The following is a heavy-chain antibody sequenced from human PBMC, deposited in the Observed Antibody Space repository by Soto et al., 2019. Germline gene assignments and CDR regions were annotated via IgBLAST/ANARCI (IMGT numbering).Heavy chain of an antibody. CDR2: ISSSSSTI. Sequence: EVQLVESGGGLVQPGGSLRLSCAASGFTFSSYSMNWVRQAPGKGLEWVSYISSSSSTIYYADSVKGRFTISRDNAKNSLSLQVDGVGGEDTAVYYCARDYIPRRGRHITIFGVLNVWGKGTTVTVSS. V-gene: IGHV3-48*01. CDR1: GFTFSSYS. CDR3: ARDYIPRRGRHITIFGVLNV. D-gene: IGHD3-3*01. J-gene: IGHJ6*04.